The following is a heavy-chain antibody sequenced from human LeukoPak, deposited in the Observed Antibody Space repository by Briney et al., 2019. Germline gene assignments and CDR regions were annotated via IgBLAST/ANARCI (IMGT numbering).Heavy chain of an antibody. CDR1: GGSISSSSYY. Sequence: PSETLSLTCTVSGGSISSSSYYWGWIRQPPGKGLEWIGSIYYSGSAYYNPSLKSRVTISVDTSKNQFSLKLSSVTAADTAVYYCARRLGYSSSWYYNWFDPWGPGTLVTVSS. V-gene: IGHV4-39*07. D-gene: IGHD6-13*01. CDR3: ARRLGYSSSWYYNWFDP. CDR2: IYYSGSA. J-gene: IGHJ5*02.